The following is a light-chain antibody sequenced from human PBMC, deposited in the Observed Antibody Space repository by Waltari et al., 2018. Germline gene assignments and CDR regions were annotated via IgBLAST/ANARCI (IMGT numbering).Light chain of an antibody. V-gene: IGLV3-21*01. CDR3: QVWDANTDPGV. Sequence: SYVLTQPPSVSVAPGETARSTCGGNNIESKSVHWYRQRPGQTPVVVSSYDNDRAAGIPERFSGSNSGNTATLTSSRVEAGDEADYYCQVWDANTDPGVFGTGTEVTVL. CDR2: YDN. CDR1: NIESKS. J-gene: IGLJ1*01.